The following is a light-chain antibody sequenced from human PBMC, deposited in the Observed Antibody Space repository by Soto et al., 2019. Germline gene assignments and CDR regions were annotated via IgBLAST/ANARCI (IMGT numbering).Light chain of an antibody. J-gene: IGLJ1*01. Sequence: QSGLTQPASVSGSPGQSSTISCTGTSSDVGSYNLVSWYQQHPGKAPKLMIYEGSKRPSGVSNRFSGSKSGSTASLTISGLQAEDEADYYCCSYAGSSTSYVFGTGTKVTVL. CDR3: CSYAGSSTSYV. V-gene: IGLV2-23*01. CDR2: EGS. CDR1: SSDVGSYNL.